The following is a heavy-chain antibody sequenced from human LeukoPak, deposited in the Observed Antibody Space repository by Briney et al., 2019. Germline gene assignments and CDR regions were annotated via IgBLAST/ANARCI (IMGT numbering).Heavy chain of an antibody. CDR3: ARQLPHDY. D-gene: IGHD2-2*01. Sequence: GGSLRLSCAASVFTFSSYWMSWVRQAPGKGLEWVSNIKQDGSEKYYVDSVKGRFTLSRDNAKNSLYLQMNSLRAEDTAVYYCARQLPHDYWGQGTLVTVSS. V-gene: IGHV3-7*01. J-gene: IGHJ4*02. CDR2: IKQDGSEK. CDR1: VFTFSSYW.